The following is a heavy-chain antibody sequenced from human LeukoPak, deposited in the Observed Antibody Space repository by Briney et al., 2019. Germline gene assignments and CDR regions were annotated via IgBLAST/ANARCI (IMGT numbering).Heavy chain of an antibody. D-gene: IGHD2-15*01. CDR2: INPNSGGT. V-gene: IGHV1-2*02. J-gene: IGHJ4*02. CDR3: ARGPRYCSGGSCTKGEDY. CDR1: GYTFTGYY. Sequence: ASVKVSCKASGYTFTGYYMHWGRQAPGPGLEWMGWINPNSGGTNYAQKFQGRVTMTRDTSISTAYMELSRLRSDDTAVYYCARGPRYCSGGSCTKGEDYWGQGTLVTVSS.